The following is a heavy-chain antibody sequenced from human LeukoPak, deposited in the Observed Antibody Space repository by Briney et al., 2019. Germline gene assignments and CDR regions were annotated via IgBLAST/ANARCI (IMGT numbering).Heavy chain of an antibody. V-gene: IGHV3-21*01. CDR2: ISSSSSYI. J-gene: IGHJ4*02. Sequence: GGSLRLSREVSGFTFSSYHMNWVRQAPGKGLEWVSSISSSSSYIYYADSVKGRFTISRDNAKNSLYLQMNSLRAEDTAVYYCARDPIDYGDYVGTSDYWGQGTLVTVSS. D-gene: IGHD4-17*01. CDR1: GFTFSSYH. CDR3: ARDPIDYGDYVGTSDY.